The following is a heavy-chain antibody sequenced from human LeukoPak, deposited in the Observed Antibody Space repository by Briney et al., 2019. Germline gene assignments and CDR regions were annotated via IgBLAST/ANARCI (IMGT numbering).Heavy chain of an antibody. V-gene: IGHV3-30*02. CDR1: GFTFSSHG. Sequence: PGGSLRLSCAASGFTFSSHGMHWVRQAPGKGLEWVSFIWSDGNKQNYADSVKGRFTITRDNSKNTVYLQMNSLRVEDTAVYYCANKHYWGQGTPVTVSS. CDR3: ANKHY. J-gene: IGHJ4*02. CDR2: IWSDGNKQ.